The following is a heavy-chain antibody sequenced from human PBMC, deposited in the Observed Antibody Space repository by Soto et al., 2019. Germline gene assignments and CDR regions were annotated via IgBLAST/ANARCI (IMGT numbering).Heavy chain of an antibody. J-gene: IGHJ4*02. CDR1: GGSISSGDYY. Sequence: QVQLQESGPGLVKPSQTLSLTCTVSGGSISSGDYYWSWIRQPPGKGMEWIGYIYYSGSTYYNPSLKSRVTISVDTSKNQFSLKLSSVTAADTAVYYCARDSTVSPGSLDYWGQGTLVTVSS. CDR2: IYYSGST. V-gene: IGHV4-30-4*01. D-gene: IGHD4-17*01. CDR3: ARDSTVSPGSLDY.